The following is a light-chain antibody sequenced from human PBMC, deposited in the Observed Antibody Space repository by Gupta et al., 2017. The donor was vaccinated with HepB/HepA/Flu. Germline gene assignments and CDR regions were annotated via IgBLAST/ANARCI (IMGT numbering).Light chain of an antibody. CDR2: TTS. Sequence: EIVLTQSPGTLSLSPGERVTLSCRASESVSSGYVAWYQQKPGQAPTLLMHTTSTRATGVPDRFSGSGAGRNFILTISGLDPEDFAVYYCQQYGSSPRTFGQGTKLEVK. J-gene: IGKJ1*01. V-gene: IGKV3-20*01. CDR1: ESVSSGY. CDR3: QQYGSSPRT.